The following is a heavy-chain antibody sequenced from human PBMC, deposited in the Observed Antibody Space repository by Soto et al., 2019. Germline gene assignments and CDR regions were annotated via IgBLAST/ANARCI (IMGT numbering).Heavy chain of an antibody. CDR2: IIPISGTA. CDR3: ARDNDFPSSQYFYGLDV. J-gene: IGHJ6*02. D-gene: IGHD3-3*01. CDR1: GGTFSHSA. Sequence: QVQLVQSGAEVKKPGSSVKVSCKASGGTFSHSAISWVRQAPGQGLEWMGGIIPISGTAHYAQKFQGRVSIIADESTRTADMELSTLRSDDTAMYFCARDNDFPSSQYFYGLDVWGQGTTVTVSS. V-gene: IGHV1-69*01.